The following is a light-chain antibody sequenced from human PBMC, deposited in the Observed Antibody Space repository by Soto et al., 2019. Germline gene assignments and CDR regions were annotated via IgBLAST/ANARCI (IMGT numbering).Light chain of an antibody. J-gene: IGKJ5*01. CDR1: PSVTNY. CDR3: QQRNIWPPVT. Sequence: PGERATLSCRASPSVTNYLAWYQQKPGQPPRLLIYGAFNRAASIPARFSGSGSGTDFTLTISSLEPEDSAVYYCQQRNIWPPVTFGQGTRLEI. V-gene: IGKV3-11*01. CDR2: GAF.